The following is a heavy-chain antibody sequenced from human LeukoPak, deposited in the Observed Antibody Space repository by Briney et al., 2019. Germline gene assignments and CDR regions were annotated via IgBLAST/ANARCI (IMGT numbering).Heavy chain of an antibody. CDR1: GYSISGGYY. CDR3: ARGHNYYDSSGFKLSPDY. Sequence: SETLSLTCTVSGYSISGGYYWGWIRQPPGKGLEWIGSIYHSGSTYYNPSLKSRVTIPVDTSKNQFSLKLSSVTAADTAVYYCARGHNYYDSSGFKLSPDYWGQGTLVTVSS. CDR2: IYHSGST. V-gene: IGHV4-38-2*02. J-gene: IGHJ4*02. D-gene: IGHD3-22*01.